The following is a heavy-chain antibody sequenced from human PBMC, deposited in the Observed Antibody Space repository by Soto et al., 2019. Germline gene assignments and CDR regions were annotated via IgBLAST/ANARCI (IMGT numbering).Heavy chain of an antibody. J-gene: IGHJ4*02. D-gene: IGHD2-15*01. CDR1: GYTFTSYA. CDR3: ARERYCSGGSCYPGFDY. Sequence: WASVKVSCKASGYTFTSYAMHWVRQAPGQRLEWMGWINAGNGNTKYSQKFQGRVTITRDTSASTAYMELSSLRSEDTAVYYCARERYCSGGSCYPGFDYWGQGTLVTVSS. V-gene: IGHV1-3*01. CDR2: INAGNGNT.